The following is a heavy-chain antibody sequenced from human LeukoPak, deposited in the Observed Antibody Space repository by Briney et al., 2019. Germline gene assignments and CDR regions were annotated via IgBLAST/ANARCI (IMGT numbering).Heavy chain of an antibody. J-gene: IGHJ6*03. Sequence: VASVKVSCKASGYTFTGYYMHWVRQAPGQGLEWMGRINPNSGGTNYAQKFQGRVTMTRDTSISTAYMELSRLRSDDTAVYYCARVVAATPPYYYYMDVWGKGTTVTVSS. D-gene: IGHD2-15*01. CDR1: GYTFTGYY. V-gene: IGHV1-2*06. CDR2: INPNSGGT. CDR3: ARVVAATPPYYYYMDV.